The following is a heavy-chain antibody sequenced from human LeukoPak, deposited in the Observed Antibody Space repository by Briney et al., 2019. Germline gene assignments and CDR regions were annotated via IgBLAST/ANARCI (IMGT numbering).Heavy chain of an antibody. CDR2: IYSTGRS. CDR3: ARDLMGASHFDY. Sequence: PSETLSLTCTVSGGSISNYFWSWVRQPAGKGLEWIGRIYSTGRSDYNPSLKSRITMSVDTSKNQFSLKMSSVTAADTAVYYCARDLMGASHFDYWGQGTLVTVSS. J-gene: IGHJ4*02. D-gene: IGHD4/OR15-4a*01. V-gene: IGHV4-4*07. CDR1: GGSISNYF.